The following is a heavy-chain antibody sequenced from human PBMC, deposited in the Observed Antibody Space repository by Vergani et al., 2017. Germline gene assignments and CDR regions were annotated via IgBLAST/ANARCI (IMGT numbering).Heavy chain of an antibody. CDR3: ARALVATIGGYYYYYGMDV. CDR2: INPNSGGT. J-gene: IGHJ6*02. Sequence: QVQLVQSGAEVKKPGASVKVSCKASGYTFTGYYMHWVRQAPGQGLEWMGWINPNSGGTNYAQKFQGWVPMTRDTSISTAYMELSRLRSDDTAVYYCARALVATIGGYYYYYGMDVWGQGTTVTVSS. D-gene: IGHD5-12*01. V-gene: IGHV1-2*04. CDR1: GYTFTGYY.